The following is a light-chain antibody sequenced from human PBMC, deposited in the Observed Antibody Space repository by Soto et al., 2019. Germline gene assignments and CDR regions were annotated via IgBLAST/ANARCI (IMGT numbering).Light chain of an antibody. CDR3: AAWDDSLNGDNYV. V-gene: IGLV1-44*01. J-gene: IGLJ1*01. CDR2: SNN. CDR1: SSNIGSNT. Sequence: QSVLTQPPSASGTPGQRVTISCSGSSSNIGSNTVNWYQQLPGTAPKLLIYSNNQRPSGVPDRFSGSKSGTSASLAISGLQSEDEADYYCAAWDDSLNGDNYVFGTGTKVTVL.